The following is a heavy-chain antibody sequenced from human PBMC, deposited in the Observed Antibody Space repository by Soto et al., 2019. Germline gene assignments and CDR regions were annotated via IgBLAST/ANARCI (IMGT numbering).Heavy chain of an antibody. CDR1: GFTFSSYG. CDR2: ISYDGINK. CDR3: ARDPSHGSGSYLDY. D-gene: IGHD3-10*01. J-gene: IGHJ4*02. Sequence: GGSLRLSCAASGFTFSSYGMHWVRQAPGKGLEWVAVISYDGINKYYADSVKGRFTISRDNSKNTQYVQMNSLRADDTAVYYCARDPSHGSGSYLDYWGQGTLVTVSS. V-gene: IGHV3-30*03.